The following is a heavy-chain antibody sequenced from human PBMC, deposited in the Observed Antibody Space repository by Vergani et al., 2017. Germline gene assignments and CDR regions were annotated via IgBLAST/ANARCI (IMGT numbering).Heavy chain of an antibody. V-gene: IGHV4-59*01. Sequence: QVQLQESGPGLVKPSETLSLTCTVSGGSISSYYWSWIRQPPGKGLDWIGYIYYSGSTNYNPSLKSRVTISVDTSKNQFSLKLSSVTAADTAVYYCASTVTGVWDYWGQGTLVTVSS. CDR2: IYYSGST. CDR1: GGSISSYY. J-gene: IGHJ4*02. D-gene: IGHD4-11*01. CDR3: ASTVTGVWDY.